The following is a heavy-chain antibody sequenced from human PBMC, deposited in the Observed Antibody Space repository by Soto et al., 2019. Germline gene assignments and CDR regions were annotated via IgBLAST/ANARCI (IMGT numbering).Heavy chain of an antibody. Sequence: GGSLRLSCAASGFNFSSDVMNWVRQTPGKGLEWVASIFGSGITTYYADSVKGRFTISRDNSKNTLHLQLNSLRAEDTALYYCAKSQSGSFFAAFDLWGQGSLVTVS. CDR2: IFGSGITT. CDR3: AKSQSGSFFAAFDL. D-gene: IGHD1-26*01. CDR1: GFNFSSDV. J-gene: IGHJ3*01. V-gene: IGHV3-23*01.